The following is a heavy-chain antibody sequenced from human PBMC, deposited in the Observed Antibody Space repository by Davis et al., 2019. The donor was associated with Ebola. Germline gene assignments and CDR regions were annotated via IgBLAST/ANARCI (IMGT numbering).Heavy chain of an antibody. CDR1: GYTFTSYY. CDR3: ARGAIAASGNPHLGH. CDR2: ISPYNGNT. Sequence: ASVKVSCKASGYTFTSYYMHWVRQAPGQGLEWMGWISPYNGNTDSIQKLQGRVLLTTDTSTSTAYMELRSLTSDDTAVYYCARGAIAASGNPHLGHWGQGTLVTVSS. D-gene: IGHD6-13*01. J-gene: IGHJ4*02. V-gene: IGHV1-18*04.